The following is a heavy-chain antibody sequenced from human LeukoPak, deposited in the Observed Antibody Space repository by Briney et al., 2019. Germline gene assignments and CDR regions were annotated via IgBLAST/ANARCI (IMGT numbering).Heavy chain of an antibody. J-gene: IGHJ4*02. Sequence: ASVKVSCKASGYTFTSYDINWVRQATGQGLEWMGWMNPNSGNTGYAQKFQGRVTMTRNTSISTAYMELSSLRSEDTAVYYCAKVEGSGSYYNWLYWGQGTLVTVSS. D-gene: IGHD3-10*01. V-gene: IGHV1-8*01. CDR3: AKVEGSGSYYNWLY. CDR2: MNPNSGNT. CDR1: GYTFTSYD.